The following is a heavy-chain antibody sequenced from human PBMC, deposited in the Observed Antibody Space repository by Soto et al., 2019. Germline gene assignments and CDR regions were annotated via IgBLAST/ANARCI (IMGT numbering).Heavy chain of an antibody. J-gene: IGHJ4*02. V-gene: IGHV3-48*04. CDR2: ISGGGTTT. CDR3: ARLGDYGSGIY. CDR1: GFSFSSFS. D-gene: IGHD3-10*01. Sequence: EVHLVESGGDLVQPGGSLRLSCAASGFSFSSFSMNWVRQAPGKGLEWVSYISGGGTTTYYADSVKGRFTISRDDAKNSLHLQMNSLQAEDTAVYYCARLGDYGSGIYWGQGTLVTVSS.